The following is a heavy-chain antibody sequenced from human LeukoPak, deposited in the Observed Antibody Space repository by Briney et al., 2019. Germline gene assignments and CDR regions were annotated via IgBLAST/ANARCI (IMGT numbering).Heavy chain of an antibody. D-gene: IGHD6-13*01. CDR3: ARISIAAAGTGGYFDY. V-gene: IGHV4-39*07. CDR1: GGSISSSSYY. Sequence: SETLSLTCTVSGGSISSSSYYWGWIRQPPGKGLEWIGEINHSGSTNYNPSLKSRVTISVDTSKNQFSLKLSSVTAADTAVYYCARISIAAAGTGGYFDYWGQGTLVTVSS. CDR2: INHSGST. J-gene: IGHJ4*02.